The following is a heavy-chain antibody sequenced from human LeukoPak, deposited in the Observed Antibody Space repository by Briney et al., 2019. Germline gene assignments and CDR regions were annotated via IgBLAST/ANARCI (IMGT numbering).Heavy chain of an antibody. CDR3: AKDRDSSGYYDFDH. Sequence: PVGALRLSCAASGFAFSRSGMHWVRQAPGKGLEWVAFIRYDGSNQYYADSVKGRFTFSRDNSKNTLFLQMNSLRGEDTAVYYCAKDRDSSGYYDFDHWGQGTLVTVSS. J-gene: IGHJ4*02. CDR2: IRYDGSNQ. CDR1: GFAFSRSG. V-gene: IGHV3-30*02. D-gene: IGHD3-22*01.